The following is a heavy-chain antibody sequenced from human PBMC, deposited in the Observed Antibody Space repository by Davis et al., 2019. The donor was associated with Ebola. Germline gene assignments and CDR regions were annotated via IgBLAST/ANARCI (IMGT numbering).Heavy chain of an antibody. J-gene: IGHJ4*02. CDR2: ITNNGGST. CDR3: VKGSITMTVVVYFDL. Sequence: PGGSLRLSCSVSGFMFSSYAMHWVRQPPGKGLQYVSAITNNGGSTYYADSVKGRFIISRDNSKNTLYLQMSSLRIEDTAVYYCVKGSITMTVVVYFDLWGQGTLVTVSS. D-gene: IGHD3-22*01. V-gene: IGHV3-64D*06. CDR1: GFMFSSYA.